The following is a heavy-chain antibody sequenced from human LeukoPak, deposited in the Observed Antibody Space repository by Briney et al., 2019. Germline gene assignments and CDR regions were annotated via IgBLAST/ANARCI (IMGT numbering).Heavy chain of an antibody. CDR2: IYYSGST. Sequence: PSETLSLTCSVSDDSIRSSSYYWGWIRQPPGMGLEWIGTIYYSGSTYYNPSLKSRVTISVDTSKNQFSLTLNSVTAADTAVYYCGTSMTTMTTWFGYWGQGTLVTVSS. CDR1: DDSIRSSSYY. V-gene: IGHV4-39*01. CDR3: GTSMTTMTTWFGY. D-gene: IGHD4-17*01. J-gene: IGHJ4*02.